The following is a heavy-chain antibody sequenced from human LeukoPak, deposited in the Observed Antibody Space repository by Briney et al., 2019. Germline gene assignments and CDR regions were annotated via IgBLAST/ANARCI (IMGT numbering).Heavy chain of an antibody. J-gene: IGHJ4*02. Sequence: SETLSLTCTVSGGSISSSSYYWGWIRQPPGKGLEWIGSIYYSGSTYYSPSLKSRVTISVDTSKNQFSLKLSSVTAADTAVYYCASLRERSYYARGFDYWGQGTLVTVSS. CDR3: ASLRERSYYARGFDY. D-gene: IGHD1-26*01. CDR1: GGSISSSSYY. CDR2: IYYSGST. V-gene: IGHV4-39*01.